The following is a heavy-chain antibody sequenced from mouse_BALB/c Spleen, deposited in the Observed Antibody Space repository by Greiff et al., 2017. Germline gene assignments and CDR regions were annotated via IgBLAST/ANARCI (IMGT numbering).Heavy chain of an antibody. D-gene: IGHD1-1*01. Sequence: VQLQQSGAELAKPGASVKMSCKASGYTFTSYWMHWVKQRPGQGLEWIGYINPSTGYTEYNQKFKDKATLTADKSSSTAYMQLSSLTSEDFAVYYCASITTVVANFDYWGQGTTLTVSS. J-gene: IGHJ2*01. CDR1: GYTFTSYW. CDR3: ASITTVVANFDY. CDR2: INPSTGYT. V-gene: IGHV1-7*01.